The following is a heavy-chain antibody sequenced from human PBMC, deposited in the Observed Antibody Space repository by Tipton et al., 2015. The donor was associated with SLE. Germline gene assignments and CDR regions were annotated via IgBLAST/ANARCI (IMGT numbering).Heavy chain of an antibody. Sequence: TLSLTCTGSGGSISSHYWSWIRQPPGKGLEWIGYIYYSGSTNYNPSLKSRVTISVDTSKNQFSLKLSSVTAADTAVYYCARVAVITQAFDIWGQGTMVTVSS. D-gene: IGHD3-22*01. CDR2: IYYSGST. J-gene: IGHJ3*02. CDR1: GGSISSHY. CDR3: ARVAVITQAFDI. V-gene: IGHV4-59*11.